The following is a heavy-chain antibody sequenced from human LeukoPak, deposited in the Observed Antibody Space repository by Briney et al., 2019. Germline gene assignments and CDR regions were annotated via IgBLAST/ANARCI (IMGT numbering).Heavy chain of an antibody. V-gene: IGHV3-49*03. D-gene: IGHD7-27*01. Sequence: PGGSLRLSCTASGFTFGDYAMSWFRQAPGKGLEWVGFIRSKAYGGTTEYAASVKGRFTISRDDSKSIAYLQMNSLKTEDTAVYYCSWGRAYYYYGMDVWGQGTTVTVSS. J-gene: IGHJ6*02. CDR1: GFTFGDYA. CDR3: SWGRAYYYYGMDV. CDR2: IRSKAYGGTT.